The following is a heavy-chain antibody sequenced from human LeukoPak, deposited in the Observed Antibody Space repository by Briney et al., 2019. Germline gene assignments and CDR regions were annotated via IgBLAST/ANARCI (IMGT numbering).Heavy chain of an antibody. CDR1: GGSISSSSYY. CDR3: ARSGSYYDYYFDY. J-gene: IGHJ4*02. Sequence: SETLSLTCTVSGGSISSSSYYWGWIRQPPGKGLEWIGSIYYSGSTYYNPPLKSRVTISVDTSKNQFSLKLSSVTAADTAVYYCARSGSYYDYYFDYWGQGTLVTVSS. V-gene: IGHV4-39*07. D-gene: IGHD1-26*01. CDR2: IYYSGST.